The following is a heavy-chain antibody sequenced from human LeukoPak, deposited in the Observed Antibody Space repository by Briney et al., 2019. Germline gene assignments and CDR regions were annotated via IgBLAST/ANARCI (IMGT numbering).Heavy chain of an antibody. Sequence: GESLRISCKGSGYSFTSYWIGWVRQMPGKGLEWMGIIYPGDSDTRYSPSFQGQVTISADKSISTAYLQWSSLKASDTAMYYCARRDCSSTSCWGIDYWGQGTLVTVSS. CDR1: GYSFTSYW. CDR3: ARRDCSSTSCWGIDY. V-gene: IGHV5-51*01. D-gene: IGHD2-2*01. CDR2: IYPGDSDT. J-gene: IGHJ4*02.